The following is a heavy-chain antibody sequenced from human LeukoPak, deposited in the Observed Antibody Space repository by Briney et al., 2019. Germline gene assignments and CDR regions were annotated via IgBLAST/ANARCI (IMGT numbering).Heavy chain of an antibody. D-gene: IGHD5-18*01. V-gene: IGHV1-2*02. CDR3: ARVRGYSYGLSAAFGI. Sequence: ASVKVSCKASGYTFTGYYMHWVRQAPGQGLEWMGWINPNSGGTNYAQKFQGRVTMTRDTSISTAYMELSRLRSDDTAVYYCARVRGYSYGLSAAFGIWGQGTMVTVSS. CDR2: INPNSGGT. CDR1: GYTFTGYY. J-gene: IGHJ3*02.